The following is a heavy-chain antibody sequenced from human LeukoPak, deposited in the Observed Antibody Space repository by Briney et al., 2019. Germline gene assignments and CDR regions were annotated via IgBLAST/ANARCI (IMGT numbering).Heavy chain of an antibody. Sequence: SETLSLTCTVSGGSSSSRSYYWGWIRQPPGEGLEWIGIIYYSGSTYQNPSLKSRVTLSVDASKNQFSLKLSSVTAADTAVFYCARLSYCNGGTCFYDYWGQGTLVTVSS. CDR1: GGSSSSRSYY. V-gene: IGHV4-39*01. CDR3: ARLSYCNGGTCFYDY. CDR2: IYYSGST. J-gene: IGHJ4*02. D-gene: IGHD2-15*01.